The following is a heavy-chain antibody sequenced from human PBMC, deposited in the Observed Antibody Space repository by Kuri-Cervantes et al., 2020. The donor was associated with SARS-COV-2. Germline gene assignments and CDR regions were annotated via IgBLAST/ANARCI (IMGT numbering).Heavy chain of an antibody. CDR2: IYSGGST. V-gene: IGHV3-66*01. CDR1: GFTVSSNY. Sequence: GESLKISCAASGFTVSSNYMSWVRQAPGKGLEWVSVIYSGGSTYYADSVKGRFTISRDNSKNSLYLQMNSLRAEDTAVYYCARDRGFGVVIISLYYYGMDVWGQGTTVTVSS. CDR3: ARDRGFGVVIISLYYYGMDV. D-gene: IGHD3-3*01. J-gene: IGHJ6*02.